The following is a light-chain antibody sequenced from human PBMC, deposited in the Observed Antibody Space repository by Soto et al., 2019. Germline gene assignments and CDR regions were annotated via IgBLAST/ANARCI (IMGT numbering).Light chain of an antibody. J-gene: IGLJ1*01. CDR3: LLSYSGARLYV. V-gene: IGLV7-46*01. CDR2: DTS. CDR1: TGAVTSGHY. Sequence: QAVVTQEPSLTVSPGGTVTLTCGSSTGAVTSGHYPYWSQQKPGQAPRTLIYDTSNKHSWTPARFSGSLLGGKAALTFSGAQPEDEADYYCLLSYSGARLYVFGTGTKVTVL.